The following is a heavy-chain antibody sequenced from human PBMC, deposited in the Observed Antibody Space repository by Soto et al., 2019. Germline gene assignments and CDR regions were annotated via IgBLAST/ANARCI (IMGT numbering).Heavy chain of an antibody. J-gene: IGHJ4*02. CDR1: GGSISSYY. D-gene: IGHD3-10*01. V-gene: IGHV4-59*01. CDR3: ARATYYYGSGSYPPDHLFDY. CDR2: IYYSGST. Sequence: SETLSLTCTVSGGSISSYYWSWIRQPPEKGLEWIGYIYYSGSTNYNPSLKSRVTISVDTSKNQFSLKLSSVTAADTAVYYCARATYYYGSGSYPPDHLFDYWGQGTLVTVSS.